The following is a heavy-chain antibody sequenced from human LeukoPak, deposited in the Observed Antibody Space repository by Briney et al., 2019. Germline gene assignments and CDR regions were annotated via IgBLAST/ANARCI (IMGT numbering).Heavy chain of an antibody. CDR1: GFTFSSYS. D-gene: IGHD6-19*01. J-gene: IGHJ3*02. CDR3: ARSSSGWYYAFDI. CDR2: ISSSSSTI. Sequence: GGSLRLSCAASGFTFSSYSMNWVRQAPGKGLEWVSYISSSSSTIYYADSVKGRFTISRDNAKNSLYLQMNSLRAEDTAVYYCARSSSGWYYAFDIWGQGTMVTVSS. V-gene: IGHV3-48*04.